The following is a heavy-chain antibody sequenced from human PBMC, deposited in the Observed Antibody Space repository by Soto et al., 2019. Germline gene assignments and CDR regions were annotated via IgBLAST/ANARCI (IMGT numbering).Heavy chain of an antibody. J-gene: IGHJ6*02. CDR1: GDSVSSNSAA. CDR2: TYYRSKWYN. Sequence: SQTLSLTCAISGDSVSSNSAALNLIMQSPSRGLEWLGRTYYRSKWYNDYAVSVKSRITINPDTSKNQFSLQLNSVTPEDTAVYYCARDRSSGPHRNYYYYGMDVWGQGTTVTVSS. V-gene: IGHV6-1*01. CDR3: ARDRSSGPHRNYYYYGMDV. D-gene: IGHD6-19*01.